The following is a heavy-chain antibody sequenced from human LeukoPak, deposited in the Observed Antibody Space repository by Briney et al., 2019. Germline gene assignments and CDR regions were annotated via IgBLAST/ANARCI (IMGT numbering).Heavy chain of an antibody. CDR1: GGTFSSYA. CDR3: ARSYCGGDCYWTIDY. CDR2: IIPILGIA. J-gene: IGHJ4*02. D-gene: IGHD2-21*02. Sequence: ASVKVSCKASGGTFSSYAISWVRQAPGQGLEWMGRIIPILGIANYAQKFQGRVTMTRATSINTAYMELDRLTSDDTAIYYCARSYCGGDCYWTIDYWGQGTLVTVSS. V-gene: IGHV1-69*04.